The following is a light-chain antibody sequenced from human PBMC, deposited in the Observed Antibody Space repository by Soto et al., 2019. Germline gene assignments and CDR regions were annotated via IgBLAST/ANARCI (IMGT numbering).Light chain of an antibody. CDR2: LGS. V-gene: IGKV2-28*01. Sequence: DIVMTQSPPSLSVIPGEPASISCRSRQSLLHSDGYTYVDWYVQRPGQSPQLMIYLGSNRASGVPDRLSGSGSGTDFTLKISKVESEDVGIYYCMQVLHTPFSFGPGTKVDFK. J-gene: IGKJ3*01. CDR1: QSLLHSDGYTY. CDR3: MQVLHTPFS.